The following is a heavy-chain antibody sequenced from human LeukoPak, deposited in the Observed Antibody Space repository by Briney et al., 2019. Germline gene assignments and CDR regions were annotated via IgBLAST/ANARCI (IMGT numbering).Heavy chain of an antibody. CDR3: AGTVVPAAGWGTAAAVMGDYFDY. Sequence: ASVKVSCKASGYTFTSYAMHWVRQAPGQRLEWMGWINAGNGNTKYSQKFQGRVTITTDESTSTAYMELSNLRSEDTAVYYCAGTVVPAAGWGTAAAVMGDYFDYWGQGTLVTVSS. CDR2: INAGNGNT. V-gene: IGHV1-3*01. J-gene: IGHJ4*02. CDR1: GYTFTSYA. D-gene: IGHD6-13*01.